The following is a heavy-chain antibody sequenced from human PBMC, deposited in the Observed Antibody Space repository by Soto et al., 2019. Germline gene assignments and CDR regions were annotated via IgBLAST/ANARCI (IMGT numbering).Heavy chain of an antibody. V-gene: IGHV3-21*06. J-gene: IGHJ5*02. CDR3: ARVGMGVCSGGSCYSSWFDP. CDR2: ISSTTNYI. CDR1: GFTFTRYS. Sequence: GGSLRLSCAASGFTFTRYSMNWVRQAPGKGLEWVSSISSTTNYIYYGDSMKGRFTISRDNAKNSLYLEMNSLRAEDTAVYYCARVGMGVCSGGSCYSSWFDPWGQGTLVTVSS. D-gene: IGHD2-15*01.